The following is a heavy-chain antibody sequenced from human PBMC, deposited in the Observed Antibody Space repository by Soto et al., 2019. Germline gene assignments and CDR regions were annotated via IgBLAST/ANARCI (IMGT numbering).Heavy chain of an antibody. Sequence: SETLSLTCTVSGGSIVSGDTSWSWIRQPPGKGLEWIGYIYYSGSTYYNPSLKSRVTISVDTSKNQFSLKLSSVTAADTAVYYCAREGGGSYGAFDIWGQGTMVT. V-gene: IGHV4-30-4*02. CDR3: AREGGGSYGAFDI. J-gene: IGHJ3*02. CDR1: GGSIVSGDTS. D-gene: IGHD1-26*01. CDR2: IYYSGST.